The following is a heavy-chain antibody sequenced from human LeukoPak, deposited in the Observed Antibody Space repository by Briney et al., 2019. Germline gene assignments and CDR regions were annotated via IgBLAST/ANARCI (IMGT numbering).Heavy chain of an antibody. J-gene: IGHJ4*02. Sequence: GGSLRLSCAASGLIFSNAWMTWVRQAPGKGLEWVGRIKSKVNGETTDYGEPVQGRFTISRDDSKNMLYLQINSLTSEDTAMYYCTKDLPFTRGGVIVDWGQGTLVTVSS. CDR2: IKSKVNGETT. CDR1: GLIFSNAW. CDR3: TKDLPFTRGGVIVD. V-gene: IGHV3-15*01. D-gene: IGHD3-16*01.